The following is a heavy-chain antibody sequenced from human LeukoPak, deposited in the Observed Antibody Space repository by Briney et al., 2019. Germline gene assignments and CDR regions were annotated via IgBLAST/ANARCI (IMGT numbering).Heavy chain of an antibody. CDR2: IYTSGST. CDR3: ARRRGDSGYDHGVYYYYYYMDV. D-gene: IGHD5-12*01. V-gene: IGHV4-4*07. J-gene: IGHJ6*03. CDR1: GGSISSYY. Sequence: SETLSLTCTVSGGSISSYYWSWIRQPAGKGLEWIGRIYTSGSTNYNPSLKSRVTMSVDTSKNQFSLKLSSVTAADTAVYYCARRRGDSGYDHGVYYYYYYMDVWGKGTTVTVSS.